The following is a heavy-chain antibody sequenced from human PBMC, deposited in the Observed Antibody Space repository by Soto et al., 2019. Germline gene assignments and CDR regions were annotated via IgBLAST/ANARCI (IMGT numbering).Heavy chain of an antibody. CDR3: TTDLPRWERPPGGSFDT. D-gene: IGHD1-26*01. CDR1: GFTFSNAW. Sequence: EVQLVESGGGLVKPGGSLRLSCAASGFTFSNAWMSWVRQAPGKGLEWVGRIKSKSDGGTTDYAAPVKGRFTIPSDDSKNTLYLQMNSLKTEDTVGYYWTTDLPRWERPPGGSFDTWGQGTLVTVSS. J-gene: IGHJ5*02. V-gene: IGHV3-15*01. CDR2: IKSKSDGGTT.